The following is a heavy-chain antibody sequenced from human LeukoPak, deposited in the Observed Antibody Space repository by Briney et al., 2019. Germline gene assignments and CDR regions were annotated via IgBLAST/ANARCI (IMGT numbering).Heavy chain of an antibody. J-gene: IGHJ4*02. CDR2: ISSSSSTYI. D-gene: IGHD6-13*01. V-gene: IGHV3-21*01. CDR1: GFTFSSYS. CDR3: ARVAEAAAFDY. Sequence: GGSLRLSCAASGFTFSSYSMNWVRQAPGKGLEWVSSISSSSSTYIYYADSVKGRFTISRDNAKNSLYLQMNSLRADDTAVYYCARVAEAAAFDYWGQGTLVTVSS.